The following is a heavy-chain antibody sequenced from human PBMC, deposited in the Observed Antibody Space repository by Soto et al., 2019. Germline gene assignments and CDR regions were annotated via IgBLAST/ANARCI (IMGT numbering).Heavy chain of an antibody. D-gene: IGHD4-17*01. Sequence: PGGSLRLSCAASGFTFSSYGMHWVRQAPGKGLEWVAVIWNDGSNKYYADSVKGRFTISRDNSKNTLYLQMNSLRAEDTAVYYCARGDYGDFQIDYWGQGTLVTVSS. CDR3: ARGDYGDFQIDY. J-gene: IGHJ4*02. CDR1: GFTFSSYG. V-gene: IGHV3-33*01. CDR2: IWNDGSNK.